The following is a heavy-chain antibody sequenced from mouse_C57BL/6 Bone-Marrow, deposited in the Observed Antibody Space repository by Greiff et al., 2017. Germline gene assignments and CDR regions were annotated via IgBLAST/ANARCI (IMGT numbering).Heavy chain of an antibody. J-gene: IGHJ3*01. Sequence: EVQLVESGGDLVKPGGSLKLSCAASGFTFSSYGMSWLRQTPDQRLEWVATISCGGSYTYSPDRVKGRFIISRDNAKKTLDLQMSSLKSEDTAVYYVASGYGSSYVWFADWGQGTLVTVSA. D-gene: IGHD1-1*01. CDR1: GFTFSSYG. CDR3: ASGYGSSYVWFAD. V-gene: IGHV5-6*01. CDR2: ISCGGSYT.